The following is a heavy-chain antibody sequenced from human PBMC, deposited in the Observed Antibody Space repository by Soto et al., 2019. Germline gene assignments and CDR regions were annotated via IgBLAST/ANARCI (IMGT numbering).Heavy chain of an antibody. Sequence: VKVSCKASGYTFTSYYMHWVRQAPGQGLEWMGIINPSGGSTSYAQKFQGRVTMTRDTSTSTVYMELSSLRSEDTAVYYCAREGMVVVAAMVGLFDIWGQGTMVTVSS. D-gene: IGHD2-15*01. CDR2: INPSGGST. CDR1: GYTFTSYY. CDR3: AREGMVVVAAMVGLFDI. J-gene: IGHJ3*02. V-gene: IGHV1-46*03.